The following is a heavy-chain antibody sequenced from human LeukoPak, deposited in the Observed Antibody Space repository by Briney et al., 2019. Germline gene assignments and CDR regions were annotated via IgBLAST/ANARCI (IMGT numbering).Heavy chain of an antibody. CDR2: IYYSGST. CDR1: GGSIGGYY. Sequence: SQTLSLTCAVSGGSIGGYYWSWIRQPPGKGLEWIGYIYYSGSTMYNPSLKSRVTISVDTAKNQVSLKLSSVTAADTAVYYCARDGGGYCSGGTCSIDLWGQGILVTVSS. V-gene: IGHV4-59*01. D-gene: IGHD2-15*01. J-gene: IGHJ4*02. CDR3: ARDGGGYCSGGTCSIDL.